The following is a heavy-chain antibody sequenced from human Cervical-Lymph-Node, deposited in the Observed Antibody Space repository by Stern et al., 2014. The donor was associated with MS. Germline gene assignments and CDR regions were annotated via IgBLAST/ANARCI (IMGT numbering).Heavy chain of an antibody. J-gene: IGHJ3*01. V-gene: IGHV3-73*01. CDR1: GFTVSGSA. CDR3: TRRAYSSGWFDAFDV. CDR2: IRSKTKNYTT. Sequence: EVQLVQSGGGLVQPGGSLRLSCAAPGFTVSGSALHWVRQASGRGLEWVGHIRSKTKNYTTTYAASVKGRFTISRDDSKNMAYLQMNSLKIEDTAVYYCTRRAYSSGWFDAFDVWGQGTMVTVSS. D-gene: IGHD6-19*01.